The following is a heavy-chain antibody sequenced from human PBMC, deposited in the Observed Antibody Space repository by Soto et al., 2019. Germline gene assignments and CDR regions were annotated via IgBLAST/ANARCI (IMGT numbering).Heavy chain of an antibody. CDR3: ARDEYPGVY. J-gene: IGHJ4*02. CDR2: ISYDGSNK. CDR1: GFTFSSYA. D-gene: IGHD6-6*01. V-gene: IGHV3-30-3*01. Sequence: PGVSLRLSCAASGFTFSSYAMHWVRQAPGKGLEWVAVISYDGSNKYYADSVRGRFTISRDNSKNTLYLQMNSLKTEDTAVYYCARDEYPGVYWGQGTLVTVSS.